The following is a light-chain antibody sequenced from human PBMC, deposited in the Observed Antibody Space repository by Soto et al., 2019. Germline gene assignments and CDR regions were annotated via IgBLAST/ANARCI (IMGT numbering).Light chain of an antibody. CDR2: KTS. J-gene: IGKJ2*01. Sequence: DIQMTQSPSTRSTSVGDRVSITCRARQNIINWLAWYQQKPGKAPNLLIYKTSTLQRGVPSRFSGSGSGTEFTLTISSLQPDDFATYYCQQAKSVPYTFGQGTKVDIK. V-gene: IGKV1-5*03. CDR1: QNIINW. CDR3: QQAKSVPYT.